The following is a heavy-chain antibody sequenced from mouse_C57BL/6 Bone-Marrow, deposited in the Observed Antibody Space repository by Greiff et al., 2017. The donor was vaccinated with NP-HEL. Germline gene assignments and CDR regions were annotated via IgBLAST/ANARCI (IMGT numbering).Heavy chain of an antibody. V-gene: IGHV1-54*01. J-gene: IGHJ2*01. CDR1: GYAFTNYL. D-gene: IGHD2-3*01. CDR2: INPGSGGT. Sequence: QVQLQRSGAELVRPGTSVKVSCKASGYAFTNYLIEWVKQRPGQGLEWIGVINPGSGGTNYNEKFKGKATLTADKSSSTAYMQLSSLTSEDSAVYFCARLGWFYYFDYWGQGTTLTVSS. CDR3: ARLGWFYYFDY.